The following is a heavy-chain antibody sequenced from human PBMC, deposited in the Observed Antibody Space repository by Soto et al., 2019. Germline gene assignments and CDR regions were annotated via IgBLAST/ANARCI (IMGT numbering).Heavy chain of an antibody. CDR1: GFPLSTYA. CDR3: ARIRGYWYGLDV. Sequence: EVQLLESGGGLVQPGGSLRLSCAASGFPLSTYAMTWVRPAPGKGLEWVSAITGTGGNTYYVDSVKGRFTSSRDNSKNMLYLQVNSLRVEDTAVYYCARIRGYWYGLDVWGQGTTVTVSS. CDR2: ITGTGGNT. J-gene: IGHJ6*02. V-gene: IGHV3-23*01.